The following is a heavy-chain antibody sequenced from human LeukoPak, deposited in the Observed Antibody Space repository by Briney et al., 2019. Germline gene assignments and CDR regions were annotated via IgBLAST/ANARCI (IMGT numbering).Heavy chain of an antibody. D-gene: IGHD3-3*01. Sequence: SETLSLTCTVSGGSISSGDYYWSWIRQHPGKGLEWIGYIYYSGSTYYNPSLKSRVTISVDTSKNQFSLKLSSVTAADTAVYYCARVAPTYDFWSGYVVDPWGQGTLVTVSS. CDR2: IYYSGST. CDR1: GGSISSGDYY. J-gene: IGHJ5*02. CDR3: ARVAPTYDFWSGYVVDP. V-gene: IGHV4-31*03.